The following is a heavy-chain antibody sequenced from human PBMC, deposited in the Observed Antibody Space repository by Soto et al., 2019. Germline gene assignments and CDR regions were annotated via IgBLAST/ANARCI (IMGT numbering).Heavy chain of an antibody. Sequence: GGSLRLSCAASGFTFSSYDMHWVRQATGKGLEWVSAIGTAGDTYYPGSVKGRFTISRENAKNSLYLQMNSLRAGDTAVYYCARARSGYDFDYWGQGTLVTVSS. V-gene: IGHV3-13*01. J-gene: IGHJ4*02. CDR3: ARARSGYDFDY. CDR1: GFTFSSYD. D-gene: IGHD5-12*01. CDR2: IGTAGDT.